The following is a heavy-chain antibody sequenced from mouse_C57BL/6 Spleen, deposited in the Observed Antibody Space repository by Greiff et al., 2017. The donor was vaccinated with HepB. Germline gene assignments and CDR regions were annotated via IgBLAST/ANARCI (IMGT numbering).Heavy chain of an antibody. Sequence: EVKVEESGGGLVKPGGSLKLSCAASGFTFSDYGMHWVRQAPEKGLEWVAYISSGSSTIYYADTVKGRFTISRDNAKNTLFLQMTSLRSEDTAMYYCARPGYYGYFDVWGTGTTVTVSS. CDR3: ARPGYYGYFDV. V-gene: IGHV5-17*01. J-gene: IGHJ1*03. CDR1: GFTFSDYG. CDR2: ISSGSSTI.